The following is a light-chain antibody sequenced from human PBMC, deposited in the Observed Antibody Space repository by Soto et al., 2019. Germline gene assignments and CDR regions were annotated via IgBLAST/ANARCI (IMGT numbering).Light chain of an antibody. CDR3: QQFIDGWT. Sequence: IQRTQSPSTRSASIGDRVTITCRASQSINNRLAWYQQMPGKAPNLLIYDASSLESGVPSRFRGSGSETEFTLTISGLQPDDFATYYCQQFIDGWTFGQGTKVDIK. CDR1: QSINNR. CDR2: DAS. V-gene: IGKV1-5*01. J-gene: IGKJ1*01.